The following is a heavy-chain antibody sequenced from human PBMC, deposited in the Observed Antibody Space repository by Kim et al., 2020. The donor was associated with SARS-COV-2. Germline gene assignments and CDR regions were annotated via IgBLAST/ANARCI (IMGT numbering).Heavy chain of an antibody. J-gene: IGHJ4*02. V-gene: IGHV4-59*01. CDR1: GAFNSDFY. CDR3: ARGGNSHASWRYYIDY. D-gene: IGHD3-16*01. Sequence: SETLSLTCTMSGAFNSDFYWTWIRQSPGKGLEWIGYIHYSGNTNFNPSLKSRITISIDTSRNQFSMKLNSLTAADTAVYYCARGGNSHASWRYYIDYWGQGALVTVSS. CDR2: IHYSGNT.